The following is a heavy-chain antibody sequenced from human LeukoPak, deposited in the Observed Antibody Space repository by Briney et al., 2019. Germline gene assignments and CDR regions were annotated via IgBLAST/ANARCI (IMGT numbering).Heavy chain of an antibody. Sequence: GGSLRLSCAASGFTFSSYWMYWVRQAPGKGLVWVSRINSDGGSTTYADSVRGRFTISRDNAKNTLYLQMNSLRAEDTAVYYCARLRGSGYYTADYWGQGTLVTVSS. CDR2: INSDGGST. CDR1: GFTFSSYW. V-gene: IGHV3-74*01. J-gene: IGHJ4*02. CDR3: ARLRGSGYYTADY. D-gene: IGHD5-12*01.